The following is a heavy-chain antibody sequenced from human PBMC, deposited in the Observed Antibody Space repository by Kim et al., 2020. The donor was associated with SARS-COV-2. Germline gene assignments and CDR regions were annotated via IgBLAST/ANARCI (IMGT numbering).Heavy chain of an antibody. CDR1: GFTFSSYG. Sequence: GGSLRLSCAASGFTFSSYGMHWVRQAPGKGLEWVAVIWYDGSNKYYADSVKGRFTISRDNSKNTLYLQMNSLRAEDTAVYYCARDRPNYYGSGKRGIWDYWGQGTLVTVSS. CDR3: ARDRPNYYGSGKRGIWDY. CDR2: IWYDGSNK. D-gene: IGHD3-10*01. J-gene: IGHJ4*02. V-gene: IGHV3-33*01.